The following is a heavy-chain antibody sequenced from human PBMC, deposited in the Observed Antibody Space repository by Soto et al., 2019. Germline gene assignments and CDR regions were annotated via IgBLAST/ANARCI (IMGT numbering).Heavy chain of an antibody. Sequence: QLQLQESGPGLVKPSETLSLTCTVSGGSISSSSYYWGWIRQPPGKGLEWIGSIYYSGSTYYNPSLKSRVTISVDTSKNQFSLKLSSVTAADTAVYYCAREGYSSGWYGRVYYFDYWGQGTLVTVSS. D-gene: IGHD6-19*01. CDR2: IYYSGST. CDR1: GGSISSSSYY. CDR3: AREGYSSGWYGRVYYFDY. J-gene: IGHJ4*02. V-gene: IGHV4-39*02.